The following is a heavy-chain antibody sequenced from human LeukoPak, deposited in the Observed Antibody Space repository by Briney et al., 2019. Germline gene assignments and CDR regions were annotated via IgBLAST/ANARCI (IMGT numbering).Heavy chain of an antibody. D-gene: IGHD6-13*01. CDR1: GGSISSSNW. CDR2: IYHSGST. CDR3: AGGGSSWYRHYLDY. Sequence: SETLSLTCAVSGGSISSSNWWSWVRQPPGKGLEWIGEIYHSGSTNYNPSLKSRVTISVDKSKNQFSLKLSSVTAADTAVYYCAGGGSSWYRHYLDYWGQGTLVTVSS. J-gene: IGHJ4*02. V-gene: IGHV4-4*02.